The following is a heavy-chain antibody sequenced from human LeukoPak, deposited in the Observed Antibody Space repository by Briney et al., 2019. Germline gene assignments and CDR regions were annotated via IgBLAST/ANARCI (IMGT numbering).Heavy chain of an antibody. CDR2: VTASGDVA. D-gene: IGHD4-11*01. V-gene: IGHV3-23*01. CDR1: QFTFNNFG. J-gene: IGHJ4*02. Sequence: GGSLRLSCAASQFTFNNFGMAWVRQAPGKGLEWVSAVTASGDVAWYADSVKGRFTISRDNSKNTLYLQMTSLRADDTALYFCAKEAGDRLPFDYWGKGALVTVSS. CDR3: AKEAGDRLPFDY.